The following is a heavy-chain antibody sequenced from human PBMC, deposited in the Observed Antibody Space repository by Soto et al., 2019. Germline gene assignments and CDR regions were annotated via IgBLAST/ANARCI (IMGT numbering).Heavy chain of an antibody. CDR1: GFTFSDAG. CDR2: IKRKTDGGKT. J-gene: IGHJ4*02. Sequence: EVLLVESGGGLVRPGWSLGLSCATSGFTFSDAGMSWVRQAPGKGLEWVGHIKRKTDGGKTDYSAPVKGRFFISRNDSTNTLYLQRERLKTDVPAVYFCTTMGAYCGGDCCSGDRSFESWGQGTRVTRSS. CDR3: TTMGAYCGGDCCSGDRSFES. D-gene: IGHD2-21*02. V-gene: IGHV3-15*01.